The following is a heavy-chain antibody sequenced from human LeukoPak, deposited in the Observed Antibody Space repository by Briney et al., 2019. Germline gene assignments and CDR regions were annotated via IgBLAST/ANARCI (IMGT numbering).Heavy chain of an antibody. Sequence: PGASLRLSCLASGFTFRAYALHWVRQTPGQGLDWVAVVSSDGQNDFYSDSVRGRFTISRDNSRGTLYLQMDGLRAADTGLYFCARSTYYYGSGTFYSVGPFDSWGQGTLVTVSS. CDR2: VSSDGQND. V-gene: IGHV3-30*01. CDR3: ARSTYYYGSGTFYSVGPFDS. J-gene: IGHJ4*02. CDR1: GFTFRAYA. D-gene: IGHD3-10*01.